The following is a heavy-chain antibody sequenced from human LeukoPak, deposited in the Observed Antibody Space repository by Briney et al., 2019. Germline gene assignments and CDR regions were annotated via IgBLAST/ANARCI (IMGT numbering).Heavy chain of an antibody. V-gene: IGHV4-39*07. Sequence: KPSETLSLTCTVSGGSISSSSYYCGCIRQPPGKELEWIGSIYHSGGTYYNPSLKSRVTISVDTSKNQFSLKLSSVTAADTAVYYCARDAWGEWLVLGAFDIWGQGTMVTVSS. J-gene: IGHJ3*02. D-gene: IGHD6-19*01. CDR2: IYHSGGT. CDR3: ARDAWGEWLVLGAFDI. CDR1: GGSISSSSYY.